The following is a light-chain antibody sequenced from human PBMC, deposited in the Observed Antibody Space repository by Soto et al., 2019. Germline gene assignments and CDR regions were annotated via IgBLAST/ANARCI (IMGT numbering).Light chain of an antibody. J-gene: IGLJ3*02. V-gene: IGLV1-51*02. Sequence: QSVLTQPPSVSAAPGQKVTISCSGSSSNIGNNYVSWYQQLPGTAPKLLIYENNKRPSGIPDRFSGSKSGTSATLGITGLQTGDEDYYYCGTWDSSLSAGEFGGGTKLTVL. CDR3: GTWDSSLSAGE. CDR1: SSNIGNNY. CDR2: ENN.